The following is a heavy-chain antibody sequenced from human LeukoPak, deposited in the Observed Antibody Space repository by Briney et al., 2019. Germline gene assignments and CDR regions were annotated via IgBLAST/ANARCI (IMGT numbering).Heavy chain of an antibody. Sequence: GESLKISCKGSGYTFTNYWIGWVRQMPGKGLEWMGIIYPGDSDTRYSPSFQGQVTTSADKSISTAYLQWSSLKASDTAVYYCARGRRFGELSHPIYYFDYWGQGTQVTVSS. J-gene: IGHJ4*02. CDR2: IYPGDSDT. CDR1: GYTFTNYW. CDR3: ARGRRFGELSHPIYYFDY. V-gene: IGHV5-51*01. D-gene: IGHD3-10*01.